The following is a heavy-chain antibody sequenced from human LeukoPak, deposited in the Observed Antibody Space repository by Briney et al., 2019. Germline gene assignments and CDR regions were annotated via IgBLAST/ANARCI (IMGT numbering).Heavy chain of an antibody. CDR2: INHSGST. V-gene: IGHV4-34*01. Sequence: SETLSLTCAVYGGSFSGYYWSWIRQPPGKGLEWIGEINHSGSTNYNPSLKSRVTISVDTSKNQFSLKLSSVTAADTAVYYCARGVVGGYSSGGSCYPGRYYYYGMDVWGQGTTVTVSS. D-gene: IGHD2-15*01. CDR3: ARGVVGGYSSGGSCYPGRYYYYGMDV. J-gene: IGHJ6*02. CDR1: GGSFSGYY.